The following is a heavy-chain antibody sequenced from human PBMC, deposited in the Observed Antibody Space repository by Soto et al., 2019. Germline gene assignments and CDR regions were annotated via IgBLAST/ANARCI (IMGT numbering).Heavy chain of an antibody. V-gene: IGHV3-30*18. D-gene: IGHD3-22*01. CDR1: GFTFSSYG. Sequence: QVQLVESGGGVVQPGRSLRLSCAASGFTFSSYGMHWVRQAPGKGLEWVAVISYDGSNKYYADSVKGRFTVSRDNSKNTLYLQMNSLRAEDTAVYYCAKDFDDSSGYLDAFDIWGQGTMVTVSS. J-gene: IGHJ3*02. CDR2: ISYDGSNK. CDR3: AKDFDDSSGYLDAFDI.